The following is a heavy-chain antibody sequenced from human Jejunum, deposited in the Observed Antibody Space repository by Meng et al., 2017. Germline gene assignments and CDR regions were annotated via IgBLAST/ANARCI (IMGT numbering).Heavy chain of an antibody. V-gene: IGHV4-4*02. CDR2: VFHTGSS. CDR1: GGSISSTNW. Sequence: QVRLQESGPGLVMPSGTLSLTCAVSGGSISSTNWWSWVRQPPGKGPEWIGDVFHTGSSNYSPSLRSRVTISVDKSKNQFSLNLSSVTAADTAVYFCARRGGAYSTGHFPHFDDWGQGTLVTVSS. CDR3: ARRGGAYSTGHFPHFDD. J-gene: IGHJ4*02. D-gene: IGHD6-19*01.